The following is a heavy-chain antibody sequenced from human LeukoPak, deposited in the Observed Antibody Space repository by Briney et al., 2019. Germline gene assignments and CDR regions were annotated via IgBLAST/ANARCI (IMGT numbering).Heavy chain of an antibody. V-gene: IGHV4-4*07. CDR2: VYTSGST. CDR3: AKSNGYGLVDI. CDR1: GGSISSYH. J-gene: IGHJ3*02. Sequence: SETLSLTCTVSGGSISSYHWSWIRQPAGKGLEWIGRVYTSGSTNYNPSLKSRVTMSVATSKNQFSLKLNSVTAADTAVYYCAKSNGYGLVDIWGQGTMVTVSS. D-gene: IGHD3-10*01.